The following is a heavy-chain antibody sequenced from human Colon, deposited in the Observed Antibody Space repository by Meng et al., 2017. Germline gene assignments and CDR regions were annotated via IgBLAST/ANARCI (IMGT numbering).Heavy chain of an antibody. CDR2: INPNNGGT. J-gene: IGHJ5*02. CDR3: ATTRGAAVGRMIDWFDP. CDR1: GYTFTDYY. D-gene: IGHD6-13*01. Sequence: QMLLVQAGAEVKKPGASVNGSCKASGYTFTDYYMHWGRQAPGQGLEWMGWINPNNGGTNYAQKFQGRVTMTRDTSISTVYMELSSLRSDDTAVFYCATTRGAAVGRMIDWFDPWGQGTLVTVSS. V-gene: IGHV1-2*02.